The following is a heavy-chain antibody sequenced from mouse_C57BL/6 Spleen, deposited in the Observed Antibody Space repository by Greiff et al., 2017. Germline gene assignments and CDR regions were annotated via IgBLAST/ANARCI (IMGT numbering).Heavy chain of an antibody. CDR1: GFTFSDYG. V-gene: IGHV5-17*01. D-gene: IGHD3-1*01. CDR3: ARPGVLWYVDV. CDR2: ISSGSSTI. J-gene: IGHJ1*03. Sequence: EVKLLESGGGLVKPGGSLKLSCAASGFTFSDYGMHWVRQAPEKGLEWVAYISSGSSTIYYADTVKGRFTISRDNAKNTLFLQMASLRSEDTAVYYCARPGVLWYVDVWGTGTTVTVSA.